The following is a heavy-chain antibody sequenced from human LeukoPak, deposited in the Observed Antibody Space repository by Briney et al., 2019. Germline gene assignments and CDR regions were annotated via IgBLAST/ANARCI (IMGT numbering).Heavy chain of an antibody. J-gene: IGHJ5*02. Sequence: MSSETLSLTCSVSSGFISSYYWTWIRQSPGKGLEWIGYIYYTGSTSYNPSLQSRVTISVDTSKNQFSLRLSSVTAADTAVYYCARVGAGQQLVLWFDPWGQGTLVTVSS. D-gene: IGHD6-13*01. V-gene: IGHV4-59*12. CDR2: IYYTGST. CDR3: ARVGAGQQLVLWFDP. CDR1: SGFISSYY.